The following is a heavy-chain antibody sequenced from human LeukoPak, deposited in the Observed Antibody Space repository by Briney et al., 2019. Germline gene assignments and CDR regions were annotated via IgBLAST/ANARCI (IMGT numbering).Heavy chain of an antibody. V-gene: IGHV4-59*01. J-gene: IGHJ5*02. CDR2: IYYSGST. CDR3: ASSTQLWPNWFDP. D-gene: IGHD3-10*01. Sequence: SETLSLTCTVSGGSISSYYWSWIRQPPGKGLEWIGYIYYSGSTNYNPSLKSRVTISVDTPKNQFSLKLSSVTAADTAVYYCASSTQLWPNWFDPWGQGTLVTVSS. CDR1: GGSISSYY.